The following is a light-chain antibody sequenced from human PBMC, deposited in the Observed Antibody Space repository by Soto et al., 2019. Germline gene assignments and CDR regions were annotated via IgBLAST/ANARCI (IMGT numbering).Light chain of an antibody. V-gene: IGLV2-11*01. CDR3: CSYAGTYTLYV. CDR2: DVT. CDR1: SSDVGAYNC. Sequence: QSVLTQPRSVSGSPGQSVTISCTGTSSDVGAYNCVSWYQQHPGKAPKLMIYDVTKRPSGVPDRFSGSKSGNTASLTISGLQGEDEADYYCCSYAGTYTLYVFGTGTKLTVL. J-gene: IGLJ1*01.